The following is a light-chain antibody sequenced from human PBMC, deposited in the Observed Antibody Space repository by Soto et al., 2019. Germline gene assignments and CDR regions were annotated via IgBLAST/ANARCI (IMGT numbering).Light chain of an antibody. V-gene: IGKV3-11*01. CDR2: DAS. Sequence: IVITRSPSTLSLSPEERATLSCRASQSVSSYLAWYQQKPGQAPRLLIYDASNRATGIPARFSGSGSGTDFTLTISSLEPEDFAVYYCQQRSNWPSITFGQGTRLEIK. CDR1: QSVSSY. J-gene: IGKJ5*01. CDR3: QQRSNWPSIT.